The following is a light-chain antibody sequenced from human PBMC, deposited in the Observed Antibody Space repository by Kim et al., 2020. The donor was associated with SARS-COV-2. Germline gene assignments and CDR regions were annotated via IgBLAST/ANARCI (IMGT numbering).Light chain of an antibody. V-gene: IGLV7-43*01. CDR3: LLYNGAGQLV. Sequence: GGTVTLTCASSTGAVTSGYYPNWFQQKPGHPPTTLIYSTSKKHSWTPARFSGSLLGGKAALTLSGVQPEDEADYYCLLYNGAGQLVFGGGTQLTVL. J-gene: IGLJ3*02. CDR1: TGAVTSGYY. CDR2: STS.